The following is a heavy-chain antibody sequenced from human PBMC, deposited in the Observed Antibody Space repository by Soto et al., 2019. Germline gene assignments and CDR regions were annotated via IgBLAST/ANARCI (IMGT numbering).Heavy chain of an antibody. CDR3: ARDRDGCDSNGYYLDY. Sequence: QVQLVQSGAEVKKPGSSVKVSCKGSGGTFSRYSISWVRQAPGQGLEWMGRIIPMLGIAKYAQKFQGRVTITADRSTSTAYMEVSSLRSEDTAVFYCARDRDGCDSNGYYLDYWGPGTLLTVTS. D-gene: IGHD3-22*01. CDR1: GGTFSRYS. V-gene: IGHV1-69*08. J-gene: IGHJ4*02. CDR2: IIPMLGIA.